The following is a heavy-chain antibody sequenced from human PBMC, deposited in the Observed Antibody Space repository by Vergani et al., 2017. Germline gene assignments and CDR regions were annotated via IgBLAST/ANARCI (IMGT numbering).Heavy chain of an antibody. CDR1: GFTFDDYA. V-gene: IGHV3-9*01. D-gene: IGHD4-17*01. CDR2: ISWNSGSI. J-gene: IGHJ3*02. CDR3: ARGMTTETTDLDGFDI. Sequence: EVQLVESGGGLVQPGRSLRLSCAASGFTFDDYAMHWVRQAPGKGLEWVSGISWNSGSIGYADSVKGRFTLTRDDSKNTLHLQMNSLRPEDTAVYYCARGMTTETTDLDGFDIWGQGTMVSVSS.